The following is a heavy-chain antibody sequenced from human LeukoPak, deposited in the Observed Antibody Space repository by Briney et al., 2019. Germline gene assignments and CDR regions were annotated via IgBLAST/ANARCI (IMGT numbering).Heavy chain of an antibody. CDR3: ARVTVPAAIGGDWFDP. D-gene: IGHD2-2*01. J-gene: IGHJ5*02. CDR1: GGSISSGDYY. Sequence: SVTLSLTCTVSGGSISSGDYYWSWIRQPPGKGLEWIGYIYYSGSTYYNPSLKSRVTISVDASKNQFSLKLSSVTAADTAVYYCARVTVPAAIGGDWFDPWGQGTLVTVSS. CDR2: IYYSGST. V-gene: IGHV4-30-4*01.